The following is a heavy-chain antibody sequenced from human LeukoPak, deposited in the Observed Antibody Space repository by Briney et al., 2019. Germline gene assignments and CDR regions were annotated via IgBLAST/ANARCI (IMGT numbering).Heavy chain of an antibody. J-gene: IGHJ4*02. CDR3: ARDSAGSGSYVGYFEY. V-gene: IGHV3-48*03. CDR2: ISSSGSTI. Sequence: PGGALRLSCASSGFTFSSYEMNWVRQAPGKGREWVSYISSSGSTIYYADSVKGRFTISRDNHKNSLYLQMNSLRAEDTAVYYCARDSAGSGSYVGYFEYWGQGTLVTVSS. D-gene: IGHD3-10*01. CDR1: GFTFSSYE.